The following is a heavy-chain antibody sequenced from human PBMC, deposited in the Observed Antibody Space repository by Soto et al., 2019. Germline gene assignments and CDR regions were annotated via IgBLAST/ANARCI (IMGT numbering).Heavy chain of an antibody. V-gene: IGHV1-2*04. CDR2: INPNSGGT. D-gene: IGHD3-9*01. Sequence: ASVKVSCKASGYTFTGYYMHWVRQAPGQGLEWMGWINPNSGGTNYAQKFQGWVTMTRDTSISTAYMELSRLRSDDTAVYYCARDGGGDYDILTGYQDYWGQGTLVTVSS. CDR3: ARDGGGDYDILTGYQDY. J-gene: IGHJ4*02. CDR1: GYTFTGYY.